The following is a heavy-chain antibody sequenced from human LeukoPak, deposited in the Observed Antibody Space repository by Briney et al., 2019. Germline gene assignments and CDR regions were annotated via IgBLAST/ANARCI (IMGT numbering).Heavy chain of an antibody. Sequence: GGSLRLSCAASGFTFSSYGMHWVRQAPGKGLEWVSLISWDGGSTYYADSVKGRFTISRDNSKNSLYLQMNSLRTEDTALYYCAKDHGGYSSGCLDYWGQGTLVTVSS. CDR3: AKDHGGYSSGCLDY. V-gene: IGHV3-43*01. D-gene: IGHD6-19*01. J-gene: IGHJ4*02. CDR2: ISWDGGST. CDR1: GFTFSSYG.